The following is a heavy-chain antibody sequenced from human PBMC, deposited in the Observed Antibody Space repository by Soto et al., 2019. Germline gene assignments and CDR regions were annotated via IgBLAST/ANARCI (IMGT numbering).Heavy chain of an antibody. J-gene: IGHJ5*02. CDR2: ISYSGST. D-gene: IGHD3-10*01. CDR3: ARDWDSSGLFDP. V-gene: IGHV4-59*01. CDR1: GASITTYY. Sequence: QVQLQESGPGLVKPSETLSLTCSVSGASITTYYWSWILQPPGKGLEWIGSISYSGSTKYNPSLESRVMISLDTSKNQFSLRLTSVTAADTALYYCARDWDSSGLFDPWGQGALVTVSS.